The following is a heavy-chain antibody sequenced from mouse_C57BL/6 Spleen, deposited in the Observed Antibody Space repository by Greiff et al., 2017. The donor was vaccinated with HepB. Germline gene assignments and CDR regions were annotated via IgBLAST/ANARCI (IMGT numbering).Heavy chain of an antibody. CDR1: GYAFSSYW. Sequence: VQLQQPGAELVKPGASVKVSCKASGYAFSSYWMNWVKQRPGKGLEWIGQIYPGDGDTNYNGKFKGKATLTADKSSSTAYMQLSSLTSEDSAVYFCARGGSNPCFDYWGQGTTLTVSS. D-gene: IGHD2-5*01. CDR2: IYPGDGDT. CDR3: ARGGSNPCFDY. V-gene: IGHV1-80*01. J-gene: IGHJ2*01.